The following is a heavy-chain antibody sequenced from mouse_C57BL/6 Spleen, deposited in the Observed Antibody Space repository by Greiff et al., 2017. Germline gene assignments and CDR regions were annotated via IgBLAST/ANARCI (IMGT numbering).Heavy chain of an antibody. Sequence: QVQLQQPGAELVRPGASVKLSCKASGYTFTSYWMHWVKQRPIQGLEWIGNIDPSDSETHYNQKFKDKATLTVDKSSSTAYMHLSSLTSEDSAVYDSAKRRRQDFDYWGQGTTLTVSS. V-gene: IGHV1-52*01. J-gene: IGHJ2*01. CDR2: IDPSDSET. D-gene: IGHD6-1*01. CDR1: GYTFTSYW. CDR3: AKRRRQDFDY.